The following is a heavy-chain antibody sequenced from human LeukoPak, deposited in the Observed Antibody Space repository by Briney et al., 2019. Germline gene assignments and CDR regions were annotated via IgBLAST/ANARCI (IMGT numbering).Heavy chain of an antibody. CDR3: ARDELRRLNWFDP. D-gene: IGHD4-17*01. J-gene: IGHJ5*02. CDR1: GYTFTGYY. CDR2: INPNSGDT. V-gene: IGHV1-2*02. Sequence: ASVKVSCKASGYTFTGYYMHWVRQAPGQGLEWMGWINPNSGDTNYAQKFQGRVTMTRDTSISTAYMELSRLRSDDTAVYYCARDELRRLNWFDPWGQGTLVTVSS.